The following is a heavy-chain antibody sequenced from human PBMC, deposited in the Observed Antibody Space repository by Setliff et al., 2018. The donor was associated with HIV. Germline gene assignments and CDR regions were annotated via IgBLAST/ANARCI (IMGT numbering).Heavy chain of an antibody. V-gene: IGHV1-46*02. CDR2: INPSDNRT. J-gene: IGHJ5*02. CDR3: ARDSGQWLEPGYNWFDP. CDR1: GYTFNNYY. Sequence: GASVKVSCKASGYTFNNYYMHWVRQAPGQGLEWMGIINPSDNRTYYAQKFQGRVTMTRDTSTSSVYMELRSLRSEDTAVYYCARDSGQWLEPGYNWFDPWGQGTLVTVSS. D-gene: IGHD6-19*01.